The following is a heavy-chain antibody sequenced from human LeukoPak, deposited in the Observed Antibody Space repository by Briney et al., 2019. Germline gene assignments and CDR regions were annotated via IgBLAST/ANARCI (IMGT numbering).Heavy chain of an antibody. Sequence: SVKVSCKASGYTFTSYGISWVRQAPGQGLEWMGWISAYNGNTNYAQKLQGRVTMTTDTSTSTAYMELRSLRSDDTAVYYCARGPRSKVQLERREIDYWGQGTLVTVSS. D-gene: IGHD1-1*01. CDR1: GYTFTSYG. CDR2: ISAYNGNT. CDR3: ARGPRSKVQLERREIDY. V-gene: IGHV1-18*01. J-gene: IGHJ4*02.